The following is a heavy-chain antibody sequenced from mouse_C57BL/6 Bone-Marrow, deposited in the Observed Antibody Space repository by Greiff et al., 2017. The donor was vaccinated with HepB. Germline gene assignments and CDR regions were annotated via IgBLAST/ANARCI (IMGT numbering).Heavy chain of an antibody. CDR2: INPNNGGT. J-gene: IGHJ2*01. CDR3: ARWRITTVVAPDY. CDR1: GYTFTDYN. V-gene: IGHV1-22*01. D-gene: IGHD1-1*01. Sequence: VQLQQSGPELVKPGASVKMSCKASGYTFTDYNMHWVKQSHGKSLEWIGYINPNNGGTSYNQKFKGKATLTVNKSSSTAYMELRSLTSEDSAVYYCARWRITTVVAPDYWGQGTTLTVSS.